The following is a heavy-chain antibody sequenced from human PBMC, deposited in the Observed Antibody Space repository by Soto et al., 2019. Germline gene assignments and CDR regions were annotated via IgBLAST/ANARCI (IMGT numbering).Heavy chain of an antibody. CDR1: GGSFSGYY. Sequence: QVQLQQWGAGLLKPSETLSLTCAVYGGSFSGYYWSWIRQPPGKGLEWIGEINHSGSTNYNPSLKSRVTISVDTSKNQFSLKLSSVTAADTAVYYCARIHYDFWSGYSGREAHYFDYWGQGTLVTVSS. CDR2: INHSGST. V-gene: IGHV4-34*01. J-gene: IGHJ4*02. CDR3: ARIHYDFWSGYSGREAHYFDY. D-gene: IGHD3-3*01.